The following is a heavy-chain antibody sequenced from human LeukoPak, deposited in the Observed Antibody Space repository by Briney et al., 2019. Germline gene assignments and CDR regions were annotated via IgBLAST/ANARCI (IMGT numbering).Heavy chain of an antibody. D-gene: IGHD3-10*01. CDR3: AKIPTRYSGSDGDYYYGMDV. Sequence: GGSLRLSCAASGFTFSTYGMSWVGQAPGKGLEGVSVISSSGGRTVYADSAKGRFTLSRDNSKNTLYLQMNSLRVEDTAVYYCAKIPTRYSGSDGDYYYGMDVWGQGTTVTVSS. V-gene: IGHV3-23*01. J-gene: IGHJ6*02. CDR1: GFTFSTYG. CDR2: ISSSGGRT.